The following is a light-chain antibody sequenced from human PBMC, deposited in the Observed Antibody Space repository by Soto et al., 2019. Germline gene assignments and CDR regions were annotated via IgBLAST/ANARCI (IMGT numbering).Light chain of an antibody. J-gene: IGKJ3*01. CDR2: AAS. Sequence: DIQMTQSPTFLSASVGDRVTITCRASQDIRNFVAWYQQKPGKAPELLIYAASTLQSGVPSRFSGSESGTDFTLTINSLQPEDVATYSCQKYSSVPVFGPGTKVEI. CDR3: QKYSSVPV. V-gene: IGKV1-27*01. CDR1: QDIRNF.